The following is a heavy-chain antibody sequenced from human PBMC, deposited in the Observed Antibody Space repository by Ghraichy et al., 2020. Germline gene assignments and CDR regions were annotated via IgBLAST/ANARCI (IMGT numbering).Heavy chain of an antibody. J-gene: IGHJ4*02. Sequence: GGSLRLSCAASGFTFSSYSMNWVRQAPGKGLEWVSYIGSGGSSSYYADSVKRRFTISRDNAKNSVYLDMNSLRAEDTALYYCVRDGCSGRTCTFYNWGQGALVTVSS. CDR1: GFTFSSYS. V-gene: IGHV3-48*04. D-gene: IGHD2-15*01. CDR3: VRDGCSGRTCTFYN. CDR2: IGSGGSSS.